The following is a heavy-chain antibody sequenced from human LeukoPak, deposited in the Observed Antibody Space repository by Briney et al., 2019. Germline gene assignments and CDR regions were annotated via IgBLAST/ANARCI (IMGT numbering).Heavy chain of an antibody. CDR1: GFTVSSNY. CDR3: ARILRYDSSGYYDDYFDY. D-gene: IGHD3-22*01. CDR2: IYYSGST. V-gene: IGHV4-59*02. J-gene: IGHJ4*02. Sequence: GSLRLSCAASGFTVSSNYMSWIRQPPGKGLEWIGYIYYSGSTNYNPSLKSRVTISVDTSKNQFSLKLSSVTAADTAVYYCARILRYDSSGYYDDYFDYWGQGTLVTVSS.